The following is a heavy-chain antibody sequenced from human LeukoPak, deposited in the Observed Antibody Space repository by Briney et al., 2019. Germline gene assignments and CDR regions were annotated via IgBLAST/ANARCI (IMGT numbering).Heavy chain of an antibody. D-gene: IGHD3-10*01. CDR2: IFKTGSTT. J-gene: IGHJ4*02. V-gene: IGHV3-23*05. CDR1: GFIFSGYA. CDR3: VARGGASVFYYFDF. Sequence: GGSLRLSCAASGFIFSGYAMSWVRQAPGKGLECVSTIFKTGSTTYYADSVRGRFTISRDNSKNTLYLQMNSLRAEDTAVYYCVARGGASVFYYFDFWGQGTLVTVSS.